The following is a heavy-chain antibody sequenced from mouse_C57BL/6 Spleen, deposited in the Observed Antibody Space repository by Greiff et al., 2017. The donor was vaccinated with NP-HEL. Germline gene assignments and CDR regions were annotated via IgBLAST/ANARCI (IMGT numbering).Heavy chain of an antibody. Sequence: VQLQQPGAELVRPGTSVKLSCKASGYTFTSYWMHWVKQRPGQGLEWIGVIDPSDSYTNYNQKFKGKATLTVDTSSSTAYMQLSSLTSEDSAVYYCARGQPWFAYWGQGTLVTVSA. J-gene: IGHJ3*01. CDR3: ARGQPWFAY. V-gene: IGHV1-59*01. CDR1: GYTFTSYW. D-gene: IGHD6-1*01. CDR2: IDPSDSYT.